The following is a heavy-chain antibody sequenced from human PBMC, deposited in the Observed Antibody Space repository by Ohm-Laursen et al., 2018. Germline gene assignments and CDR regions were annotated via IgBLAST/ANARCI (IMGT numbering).Heavy chain of an antibody. V-gene: IGHV3-23*01. D-gene: IGHD6-13*01. J-gene: IGHJ3*02. CDR2: ISGSGSRT. Sequence: SLRLSCAASGFTFSIKWMSWVRQAPGKGLEWVSGISGSGSRTYYADSVKGRFTISRDNSKNTLYLQMNSLRVEDTAVYHCAKDQMASSWSHDAFDMWGQGTMVTVSS. CDR1: GFTFSIKW. CDR3: AKDQMASSWSHDAFDM.